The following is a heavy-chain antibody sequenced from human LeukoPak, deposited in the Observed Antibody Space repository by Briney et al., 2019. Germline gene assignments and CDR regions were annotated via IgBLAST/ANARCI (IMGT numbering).Heavy chain of an antibody. CDR3: AKDIGSGWSFDY. CDR2: IKGNGDTT. Sequence: GGSLRLSCAASGFTSHNYAMHWVRQAPGKGLEWVSLIKGNGDTTYNADSVKGRFTISRDNSKDSLYLQINSLRTEDTALYYCAKDIGSGWSFDYWGQGTLVTVSS. J-gene: IGHJ4*02. V-gene: IGHV3-43*02. CDR1: GFTSHNYA. D-gene: IGHD6-19*01.